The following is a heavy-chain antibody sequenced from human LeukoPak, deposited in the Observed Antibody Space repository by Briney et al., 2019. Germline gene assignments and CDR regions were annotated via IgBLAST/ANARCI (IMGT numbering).Heavy chain of an antibody. Sequence: ASVKVSCKAFGYTFISYGISWVRQAPGQGLEWMAWISAYNGNTNYAQKVQGRVTMTTDTSTSTAYMELRSLRSEDTAVYYCARVFCSGGDCYRYFDYWGQGTLVTVSS. CDR3: ARVFCSGGDCYRYFDY. CDR1: GYTFISYG. V-gene: IGHV1-18*01. J-gene: IGHJ4*02. CDR2: ISAYNGNT. D-gene: IGHD2-21*02.